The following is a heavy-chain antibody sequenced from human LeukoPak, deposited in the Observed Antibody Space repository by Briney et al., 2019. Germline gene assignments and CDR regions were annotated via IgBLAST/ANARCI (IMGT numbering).Heavy chain of an antibody. Sequence: PGGSLRLSCAASGFTFSDSYMGWIRQAPGKGLEWVSYISSSRSYTNYADSVKGRFTISRDNAKNSLYLQMDSLRVEDTAVYYCSRLRGYSYGFDYWGQGTLVTVSS. CDR1: GFTFSDSY. V-gene: IGHV3-11*03. D-gene: IGHD5-18*01. CDR3: SRLRGYSYGFDY. J-gene: IGHJ4*02. CDR2: ISSSRSYT.